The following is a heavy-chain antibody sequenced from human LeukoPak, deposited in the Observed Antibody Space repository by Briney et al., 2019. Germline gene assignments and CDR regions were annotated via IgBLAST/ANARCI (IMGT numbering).Heavy chain of an antibody. CDR2: IDAGNGDT. D-gene: IGHD4-17*01. CDR3: ARLTTVTTDFDY. V-gene: IGHV1-3*01. CDR1: GYTFSNHA. J-gene: IGHJ4*02. Sequence: ASVKVSCKASGYTFSNHAIHWVRQAPGQGLEWMGWIDAGNGDTKYSQTLHGRLTITRDTSASKTYMWLRSLRSEDTAVYYCARLTTVTTDFDYWGQGTLVTVSS.